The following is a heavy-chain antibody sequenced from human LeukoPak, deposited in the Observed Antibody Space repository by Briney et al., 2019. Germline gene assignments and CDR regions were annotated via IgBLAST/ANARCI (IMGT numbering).Heavy chain of an antibody. CDR1: GFTFRNYA. CDR3: ATPIRDRYCSGGSCYSPFDF. J-gene: IGHJ4*02. Sequence: GGSLGLSCAASGFTFRNYAMSWVRQAPGKGLEWVSAPNAGGGSTHYADSVKGRFTISRDNSKNTLYLQMNSLGVEDTAVYYCATPIRDRYCSGGSCYSPFDFWGQGTLVTVSS. D-gene: IGHD2-15*01. CDR2: PNAGGGST. V-gene: IGHV3-23*01.